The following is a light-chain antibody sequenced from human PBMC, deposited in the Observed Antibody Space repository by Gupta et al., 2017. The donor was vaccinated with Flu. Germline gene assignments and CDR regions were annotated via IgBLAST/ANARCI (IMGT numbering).Light chain of an antibody. Sequence: DIVMTQSPDSLAVSLGERATINCKSSQSVLYNSNNKNYLAWYQQKPGQPPKLLIYWASTRESGVPDRFSGSGSGTDFTLTISSRQAEDVAVYYCQQYYTTLWTFGQGTKVEIK. V-gene: IGKV4-1*01. CDR3: QQYYTTLWT. J-gene: IGKJ1*01. CDR2: WAS. CDR1: QSVLYNSNNKNY.